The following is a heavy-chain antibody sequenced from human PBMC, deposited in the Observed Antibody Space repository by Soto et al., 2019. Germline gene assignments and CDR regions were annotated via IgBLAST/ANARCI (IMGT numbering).Heavy chain of an antibody. Sequence: EVQLLEAGGGLIQPGGSLRLSCSASGFNFGDYGMSWVRQAPGKGLEWLSAIIYNGDTSYYADSVRGRFTISRDNSKNTLYLQLNDLGAAGKAIYYCAKAYDYGDSLPYDCWGQGPLVTVSS. J-gene: IGHJ4*02. CDR1: GFNFGDYG. D-gene: IGHD4-17*01. CDR3: AKAYDYGDSLPYDC. CDR2: IIYNGDTS. V-gene: IGHV3-23*01.